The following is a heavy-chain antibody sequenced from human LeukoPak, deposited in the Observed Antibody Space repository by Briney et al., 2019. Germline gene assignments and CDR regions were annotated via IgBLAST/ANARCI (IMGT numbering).Heavy chain of an antibody. V-gene: IGHV1-2*02. CDR1: GYTFTGYY. CDR2: INPSSGGT. J-gene: IGHJ3*02. D-gene: IGHD3-3*01. CDR3: ARLTYYDFWSGYNYAFDI. Sequence: ASVKVSCKASGYTFTGYYMHWVRQAPGQGREWMGWINPSSGGTNYAQKFQGRVTMTRDTSISTAYMELSRLRSDDTAVYYCARLTYYDFWSGYNYAFDIWGQGTWSPSLQ.